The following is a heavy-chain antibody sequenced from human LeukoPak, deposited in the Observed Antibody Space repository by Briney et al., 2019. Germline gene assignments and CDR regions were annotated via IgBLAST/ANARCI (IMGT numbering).Heavy chain of an antibody. CDR3: TTFNM. Sequence: PGRSLRLSCAASGFTFTDYGIHWVRQAPGKGLEWVAVISYDGGNKNYADSMKGRFTISRDNSKNTLYLQMDSLRVDDTALYSCTTFNMWGLGTMVTVSS. V-gene: IGHV3-30*03. CDR1: GFTFTDYG. J-gene: IGHJ3*02. CDR2: ISYDGGNK.